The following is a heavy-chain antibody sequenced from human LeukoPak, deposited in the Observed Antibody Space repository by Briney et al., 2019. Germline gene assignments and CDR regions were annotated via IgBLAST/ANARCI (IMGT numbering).Heavy chain of an antibody. CDR2: VSSGSSTI. Sequence: GGSLRLSCAASGFTFRNYWMSWVRQAPGKGLEWVSYVSSGSSTIFYADSVKGRFTISRDDAKSSFYLQMNSLRVEDTALYYCARMSTGYYDDYWGQGTRVTVSS. J-gene: IGHJ4*02. D-gene: IGHD3-9*01. CDR3: ARMSTGYYDDY. V-gene: IGHV3-48*01. CDR1: GFTFRNYW.